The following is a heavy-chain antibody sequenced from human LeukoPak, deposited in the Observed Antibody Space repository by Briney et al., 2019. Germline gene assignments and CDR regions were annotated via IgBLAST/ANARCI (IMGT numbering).Heavy chain of an antibody. Sequence: SETLSLTCAVYGGSFSGYYWSWIRQPPGKGLEWIGEINHSGSPNYNPSLKSRVTISVDTSKNQFSLKLSSVTAADTAVYYCARGRYRLGYCSGGSCYPDYYYGMDVWGQGTTVTVSS. J-gene: IGHJ6*02. V-gene: IGHV4-34*01. CDR1: GGSFSGYY. CDR3: ARGRYRLGYCSGGSCYPDYYYGMDV. D-gene: IGHD2-15*01. CDR2: INHSGSP.